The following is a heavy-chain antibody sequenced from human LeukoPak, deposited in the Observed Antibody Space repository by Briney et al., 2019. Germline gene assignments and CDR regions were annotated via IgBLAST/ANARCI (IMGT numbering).Heavy chain of an antibody. J-gene: IGHJ4*02. CDR3: VSLQYSSGWYESDY. D-gene: IGHD6-19*01. V-gene: IGHV3-21*01. CDR2: ISSSSSYI. CDR1: GFTFSSYS. Sequence: PGGSLRLSCAASGFTFSSYSMNWVRQAPGKGLEWVSSISSSSSYIYYADSVKGRFTISRDNAKNSLYLQMNSLRAEDTAVYYCVSLQYSSGWYESDYWGQGTLVTVSS.